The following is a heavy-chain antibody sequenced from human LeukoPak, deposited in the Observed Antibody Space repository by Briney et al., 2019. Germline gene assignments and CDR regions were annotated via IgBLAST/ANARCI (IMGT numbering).Heavy chain of an antibody. V-gene: IGHV3-23*01. CDR2: ISGSGGST. CDR1: GFTFSSYA. Sequence: PGGSLRLSCAASGFTFSSYAMSWVRPAPGEGRGWVSAISGSGGSTYYADSVKGRFTISRDNSKNTLYLQMNSLRAEDTAVYYCAKDWGAVAGNVDYWGQGTLVTVSS. J-gene: IGHJ4*02. CDR3: AKDWGAVAGNVDY. D-gene: IGHD6-19*01.